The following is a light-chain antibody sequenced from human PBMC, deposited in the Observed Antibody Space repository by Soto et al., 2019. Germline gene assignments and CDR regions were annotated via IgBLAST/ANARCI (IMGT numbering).Light chain of an antibody. V-gene: IGLV3-21*04. CDR2: YDS. CDR3: QVWDIGSGVV. CDR1: NIGSKS. Sequence: SYELTQAPSVSVAPGKTARITCGGNNIGSKSVHWYQQKQGQAPVLVIYYDSDRPSGIPERFSGSNSGNTATLTISRVEAGDEADYYCQVWDIGSGVVFGGGTKVTVL. J-gene: IGLJ2*01.